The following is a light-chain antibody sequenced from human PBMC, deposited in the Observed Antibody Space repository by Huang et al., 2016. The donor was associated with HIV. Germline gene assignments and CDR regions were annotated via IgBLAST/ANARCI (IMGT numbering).Light chain of an antibody. CDR2: DTS. V-gene: IGKV3-11*01. CDR3: QHRSNLFT. Sequence: EIVLTQSPATLSLSPGERATLSCRASQSVGSSLALHQQKPGQPPRLRIYDTSVRATGIPARFSGSGSGTDFTLTISRLEPEDFAVYYCQHRSNLFTFGPGTKVDAK. J-gene: IGKJ3*01. CDR1: QSVGSS.